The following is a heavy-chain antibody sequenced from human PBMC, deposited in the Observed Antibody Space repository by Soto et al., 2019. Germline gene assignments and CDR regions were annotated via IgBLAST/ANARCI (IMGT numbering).Heavy chain of an antibody. J-gene: IGHJ5*02. CDR1: GVTFSSYA. CDR3: ARGSTVTTDNWFDP. D-gene: IGHD4-17*01. CDR2: IIPIFGTA. V-gene: IGHV1-69*13. Sequence: GASVKVSCKASGVTFSSYAISWVRQAPGQGLEWMGGIIPIFGTANYAQKFQGRVTITADESTSTAYMELSSLRSEDTAVYYCARGSTVTTDNWFDPWGQGTLVTVSS.